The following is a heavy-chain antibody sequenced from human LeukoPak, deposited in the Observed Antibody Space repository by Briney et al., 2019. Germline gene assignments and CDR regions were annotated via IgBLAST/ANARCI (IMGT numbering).Heavy chain of an antibody. CDR1: GGSINSYY. V-gene: IGHV4-59*08. J-gene: IGHJ4*02. CDR3: ARGPYSSPRYFDY. CDR2: IYYSGST. D-gene: IGHD6-13*01. Sequence: SETLSLTCTVSGGSINSYYWSWIRQPPGKGLEWIGYIYYSGSTNYNPSLKSRVTISVDTSKNQFSLKLSSVTAADTAVYYCARGPYSSPRYFDYWGQGTLVTVSS.